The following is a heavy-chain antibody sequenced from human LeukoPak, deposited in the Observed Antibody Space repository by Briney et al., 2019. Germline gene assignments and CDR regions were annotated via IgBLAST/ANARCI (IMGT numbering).Heavy chain of an antibody. CDR3: TREVSTVTFDY. V-gene: IGHV4-59*11. CDR2: VYYNGLT. CDR1: GGSISPHY. D-gene: IGHD4-17*01. J-gene: IGHJ4*02. Sequence: SETLSLTCTVSGGSISPHYWTWMRQPPGKGLEWIGYVYYNGLTSYNASLGRRLILSVDTARNQVSLKLTSVTAADTAVYYCTREVSTVTFDYWGQGTLVTVSS.